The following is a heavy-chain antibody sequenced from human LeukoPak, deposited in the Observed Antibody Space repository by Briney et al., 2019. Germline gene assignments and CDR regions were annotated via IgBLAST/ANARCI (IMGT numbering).Heavy chain of an antibody. CDR1: GFTFSSYW. CDR3: ARVVDTHFDY. V-gene: IGHV3-74*01. D-gene: IGHD5-18*01. Sequence: QPGGSLRLSCAASGFTFSSYWMHWVRQAPGKGLVWVSRIKSDGSTTTYADPAKGRFTISRDNAKNTLYLQMNSLRAEDTAVYYCARVVDTHFDYWGQGTLVTVSS. CDR2: IKSDGSTT. J-gene: IGHJ4*02.